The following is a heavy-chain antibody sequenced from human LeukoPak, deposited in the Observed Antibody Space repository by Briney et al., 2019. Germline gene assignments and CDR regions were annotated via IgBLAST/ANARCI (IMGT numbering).Heavy chain of an antibody. CDR2: ISGSGGST. J-gene: IGHJ4*02. CDR3: AKGSTIFGVVIIRSYFDY. CDR1: GFTFSSYA. Sequence: PGGSLRLSCAASGFTFSSYAMSWVRQAPGKGLEWVSAISGSGGSTYYADSVKGRFTISRDNSKNTLYLQMNSLRAEDTAVYYCAKGSTIFGVVIIRSYFDYWGQGTLVTVSS. V-gene: IGHV3-23*01. D-gene: IGHD3-3*01.